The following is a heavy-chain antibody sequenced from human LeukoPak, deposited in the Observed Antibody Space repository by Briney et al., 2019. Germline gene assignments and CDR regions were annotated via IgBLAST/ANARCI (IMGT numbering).Heavy chain of an antibody. CDR2: ISGSGGST. CDR3: AKGGDDFWSGFPYFDY. CDR1: GFTFSSYA. J-gene: IGHJ4*02. Sequence: PGGSLRLSCAASGFTFSSYAMSWVRQAPGKGLEWVSAISGSGGSTYYADSVKGRFTISRDNSKNTLYPQMNSLRAEDTAVYYCAKGGDDFWSGFPYFDYWGQGTLVTVSS. D-gene: IGHD3-3*01. V-gene: IGHV3-23*01.